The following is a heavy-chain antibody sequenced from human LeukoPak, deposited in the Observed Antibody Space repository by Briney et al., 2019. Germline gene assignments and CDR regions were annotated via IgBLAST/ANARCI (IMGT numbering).Heavy chain of an antibody. J-gene: IGHJ4*02. CDR3: ARERRSSGYYQPLDY. D-gene: IGHD3-22*01. CDR2: ISSSRSYI. CDR1: GFTFSSYS. Sequence: GGSLRLSCAASGFTFSSYSMNWVRQAPGKGLEWVSSISSSRSYIYYADSVKGRFTISRDNAKNSLYLQMNSLRAEDTAVYYCARERRSSGYYQPLDYWGQGTLVTVSS. V-gene: IGHV3-21*01.